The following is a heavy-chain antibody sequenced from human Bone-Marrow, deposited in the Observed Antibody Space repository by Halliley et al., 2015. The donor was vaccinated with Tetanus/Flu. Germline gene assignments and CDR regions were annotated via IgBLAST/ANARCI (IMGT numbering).Heavy chain of an antibody. CDR2: TYYRSNWYN. Sequence: LGWLGRTYYRSNWYNDYAVSVKRRITVNPDTSKNQFALQLDSVTPEDTAVYYCATGNYFFDYWGQGTLVTVSS. J-gene: IGHJ4*02. D-gene: IGHD1-7*01. CDR3: ATGNYFFDY. V-gene: IGHV6-1*01.